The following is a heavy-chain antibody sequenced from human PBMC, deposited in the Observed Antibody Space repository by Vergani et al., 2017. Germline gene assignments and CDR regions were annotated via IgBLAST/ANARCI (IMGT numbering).Heavy chain of an antibody. D-gene: IGHD2-15*01. CDR1: GVSTSRYY. J-gene: IGHJ4*02. CDR2: ISYSGSRST. Sequence: QVQLQESGPGLVKPSETLSLTCTVPGVSTSRYYWSWLRKPPGQGLECLGSISYSGSRSTNYNPSLKSRVTLSMDTCQNQFSLELYSVTAADTAVYYCAICPGCSGGSCYSADYWGQGILVTVSS. CDR3: AICPGCSGGSCYSADY. V-gene: IGHV4-59*01.